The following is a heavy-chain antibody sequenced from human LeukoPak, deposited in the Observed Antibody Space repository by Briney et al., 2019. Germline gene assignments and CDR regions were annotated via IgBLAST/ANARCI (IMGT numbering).Heavy chain of an antibody. CDR2: ISAYNGNT. J-gene: IGHJ4*02. Sequence: ASVKVSCKASGYTFTSYGISWVRQAPGQGLEWMGWISAYNGNTNYAQKLQGRVTMTTDTSTSTAYMELRSLRSDDTAVYYCARDRLTYYYDSSGYSDFDNWGQGTLVTVSS. CDR1: GYTFTSYG. D-gene: IGHD3-22*01. CDR3: ARDRLTYYYDSSGYSDFDN. V-gene: IGHV1-18*01.